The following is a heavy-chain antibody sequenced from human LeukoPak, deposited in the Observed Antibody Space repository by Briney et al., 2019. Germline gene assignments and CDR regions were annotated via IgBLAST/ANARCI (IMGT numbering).Heavy chain of an antibody. D-gene: IGHD6-13*01. CDR1: GYSFTAFY. CDR2: IYPNSGGR. CDR3: ARERGATAGRRKNYVYYGLDV. V-gene: IGHV1-2*02. J-gene: IGHJ6*02. Sequence: ASVKVSCKASGYSFTAFYIHWVRQAPGQGLEWMGWIYPNSGGRNYAQKFQGRVTMTRDTSIRTAYMELSSLTSDDRAIYYCARERGATAGRRKNYVYYGLDVWGQGTTVTVSS.